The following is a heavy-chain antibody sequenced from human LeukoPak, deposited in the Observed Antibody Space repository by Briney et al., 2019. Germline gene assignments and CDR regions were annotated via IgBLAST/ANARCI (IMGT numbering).Heavy chain of an antibody. D-gene: IGHD3-3*01. CDR3: ARDRGYYDFWKYGMDV. CDR2: ISSSGSTI. Sequence: GGSLRLSCAASGFTFSDYYMSWIRQAPGKGLEWVSYISSSGSTIYYADSVKGRFTISRDNAKNSLYLQMNSLRAEDTAVYYCARDRGYYDFWKYGMDVWGQGTTVTASS. CDR1: GFTFSDYY. J-gene: IGHJ6*02. V-gene: IGHV3-11*01.